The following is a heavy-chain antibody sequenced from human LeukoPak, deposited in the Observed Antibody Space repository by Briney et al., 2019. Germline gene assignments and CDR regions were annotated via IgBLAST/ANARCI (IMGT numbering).Heavy chain of an antibody. D-gene: IGHD5-18*01. CDR2: IYYSGST. V-gene: IGHV4-39*01. CDR3: VSPRGFSYGYFDY. CDR1: GGSISSSSYY. Sequence: SETLSLTCTVSGGSISSSSYYWGWIRQPPGKGLEWIGSIYYSGSTYYNPSLKSRVTIPADTSKNQFSLTLGSVSATDTAVYYCVSPRGFSYGYFDYWGQGTLVTVSS. J-gene: IGHJ4*02.